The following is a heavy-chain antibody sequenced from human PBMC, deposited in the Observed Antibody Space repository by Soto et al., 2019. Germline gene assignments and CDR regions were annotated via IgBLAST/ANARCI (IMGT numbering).Heavy chain of an antibody. J-gene: IGHJ4*02. CDR1: GFMFKSYA. D-gene: IGHD3-22*01. CDR2: ISGRGDST. Sequence: GQLLESGGGLVQPGGSLRLSCAASGFMFKSYAMTWVRQATGKGLEWVASISGRGDSTYYADSVKGRFTISRDNSKNTVFLQMNSLRAEDTALYYCAKDIFYYDTSGYQTFDTWGQGTLVTVSS. CDR3: AKDIFYYDTSGYQTFDT. V-gene: IGHV3-23*01.